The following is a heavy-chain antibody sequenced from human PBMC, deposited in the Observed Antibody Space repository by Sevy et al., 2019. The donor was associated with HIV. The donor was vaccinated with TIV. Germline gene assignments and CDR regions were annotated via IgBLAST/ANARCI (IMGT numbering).Heavy chain of an antibody. CDR1: GGTFSSYA. CDR3: ARDSYCSGGSSYRNWFDP. CDR2: IIPIFGTA. Sequence: ASVKVSCKASGGTFSSYAISWVRQAPGQGLEWMGGIIPIFGTANYAQKFQGRVTITADESTSTADMELSSQRSEDTAVYYCARDSYCSGGSSYRNWFDPWGQGTLVTVSS. J-gene: IGHJ5*02. D-gene: IGHD2-15*01. V-gene: IGHV1-69*13.